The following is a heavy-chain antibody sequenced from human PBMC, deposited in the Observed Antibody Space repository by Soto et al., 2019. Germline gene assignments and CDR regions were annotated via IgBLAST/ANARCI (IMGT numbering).Heavy chain of an antibody. V-gene: IGHV1-69*05. CDR3: AXAXXXXLWEEAYFDY. CDR2: IIPFFGTT. Sequence: QVQLVQSGAEVKKPGSSVKVSCKASGGTFSSXAIXXXRQAXGQGLEWMGGIIPFFGTTNYAQKFQGRVTXXXXXXXXXXXXXXXXXXXXXXXXXYXAXAXXXXLWEEAYFDYWGQGTLVTVSS. J-gene: IGHJ4*02. D-gene: IGHD1-26*01. CDR1: GGTFSSXA.